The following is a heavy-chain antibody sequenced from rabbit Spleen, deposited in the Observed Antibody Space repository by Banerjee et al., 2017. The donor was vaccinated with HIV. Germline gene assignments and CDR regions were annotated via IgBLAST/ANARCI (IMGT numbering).Heavy chain of an antibody. CDR3: ARDTSTSFSTYGMDL. CDR1: GFSFSYSDY. J-gene: IGHJ6*01. D-gene: IGHD1-1*01. CDR2: IAGSSGNT. V-gene: IGHV1S40*01. Sequence: QSLEESGGDLVKPGASLTLTCTASGFSFSYSDYMCWVRQAPGKGLEWIACIAGSSGNTYSAIWAKGRFTISKTSSTTVTLQMTSLTAADTATYFCARDTSTSFSTYGMDLWGPGTLVTVS.